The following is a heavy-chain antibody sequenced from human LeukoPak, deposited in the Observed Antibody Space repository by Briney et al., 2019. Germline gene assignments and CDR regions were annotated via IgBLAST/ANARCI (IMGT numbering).Heavy chain of an antibody. CDR3: AKRPSTYCYEGGCYFNY. CDR2: ISARGDDT. V-gene: IGHV3-23*01. J-gene: IGHJ4*02. CDR1: VFTFSNSA. Sequence: QPGGSLRLSCAASVFTFSNSAMNWVRQAPGRGLEWVSAISARGDDTYYADSVQGRFTISRDNAKGTLYLQMNTLGAEDTAVYYCAKRPSTYCYEGGCYFNYWGQGALVIVSS. D-gene: IGHD2-21*01.